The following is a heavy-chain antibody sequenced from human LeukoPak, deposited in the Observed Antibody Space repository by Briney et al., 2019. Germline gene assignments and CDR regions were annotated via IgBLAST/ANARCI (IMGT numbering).Heavy chain of an antibody. D-gene: IGHD1-20*01. V-gene: IGHV3-23*01. CDR1: GFTFSSYA. CDR2: ISGSGGST. Sequence: PGGSLRLSCAASGFTFSSYAMSWVRQAPGKGLEWVSAISGSGGSTYYADSVNGRFTISRDNSKNPLYLQMNSPRAEDTAVYYCARSPYDWNYGDYWGQGTLVTVSS. CDR3: ARSPYDWNYGDY. J-gene: IGHJ4*02.